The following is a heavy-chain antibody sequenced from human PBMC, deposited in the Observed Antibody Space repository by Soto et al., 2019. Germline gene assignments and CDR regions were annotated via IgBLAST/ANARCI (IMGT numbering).Heavy chain of an antibody. CDR2: IGSSSNYI. CDR1: GFTFSSYS. Sequence: EVQLVESGGGLVKPGGSLRLSCAASGFTFSSYSMNWVRQAPGKGLEWVSSIGSSSNYIYYADSVKGRFTMSRDNAKNSLYLQMNSLRAEDTAVYYCARDTLDYGDNYLYFDLWGRGTLVTVSS. J-gene: IGHJ2*01. D-gene: IGHD4-17*01. CDR3: ARDTLDYGDNYLYFDL. V-gene: IGHV3-21*01.